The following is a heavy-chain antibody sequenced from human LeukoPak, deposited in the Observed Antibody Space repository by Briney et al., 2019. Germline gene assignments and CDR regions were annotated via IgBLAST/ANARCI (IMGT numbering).Heavy chain of an antibody. CDR2: IYPGDSDT. J-gene: IGHJ4*02. CDR1: GYSFTSYW. CDR3: ARQSDAIFGVVTPKYYFDY. D-gene: IGHD3-3*01. V-gene: IGHV5-51*01. Sequence: GESLKISCKGSGYSFTSYWIGWVRQMPGKGLEWMGIIYPGDSDTRYSPSFQGQVTISADKSISTAYLQWSSLKASDTAMYYCARQSDAIFGVVTPKYYFDYWGQGTLVTVSS.